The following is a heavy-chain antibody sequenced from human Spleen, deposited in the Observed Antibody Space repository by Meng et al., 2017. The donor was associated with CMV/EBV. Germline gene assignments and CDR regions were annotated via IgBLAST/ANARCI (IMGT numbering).Heavy chain of an antibody. CDR1: GYAVTAYG. CDR2: ISGYNGNT. J-gene: IGHJ5*02. CDR3: ARKSGAGWLDP. V-gene: IGHV1-18*01. Sequence: SWKASGYAVTAYGITWVRQAPGQGLEWMGLISGYNGNTNYAQKFQGRATMTIDRSTNTAYMDLRSLTSDDTAVYYCARKSGAGWLDPWGQGTLVTVSS. D-gene: IGHD7-27*01.